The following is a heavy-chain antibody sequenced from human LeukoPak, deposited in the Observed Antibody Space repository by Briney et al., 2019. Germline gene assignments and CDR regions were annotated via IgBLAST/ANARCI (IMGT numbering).Heavy chain of an antibody. Sequence: GGSLKISCKGSGYSFTSYWIGWVRQMPGKGLEWMGIIYPGDSDTRYSPSFQGQVTISADKSISTAYLQWSSLKASDTAMYYCARPGVAGQGISWFDPWGQGTLVTVSS. CDR3: ARPGVAGQGISWFDP. CDR2: IYPGDSDT. V-gene: IGHV5-51*01. D-gene: IGHD6-19*01. J-gene: IGHJ5*02. CDR1: GYSFTSYW.